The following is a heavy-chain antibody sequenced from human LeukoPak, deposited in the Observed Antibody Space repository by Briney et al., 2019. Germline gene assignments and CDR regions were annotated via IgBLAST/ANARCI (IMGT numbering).Heavy chain of an antibody. CDR2: IKEDGSDK. Sequence: GGSLRLSCLASGFTFSNSWMTWVRQAPGRGLEWVANIKEDGSDKQYVDSVRGRFTISRDNAKNSVSLQMDGLRAEDTAVYHCVRESDVWSGPGIGRPLDVWGRGTTVTVSS. CDR3: VRESDVWSGPGIGRPLDV. CDR1: GFTFSNSW. V-gene: IGHV3-7*01. D-gene: IGHD3-3*01. J-gene: IGHJ6*04.